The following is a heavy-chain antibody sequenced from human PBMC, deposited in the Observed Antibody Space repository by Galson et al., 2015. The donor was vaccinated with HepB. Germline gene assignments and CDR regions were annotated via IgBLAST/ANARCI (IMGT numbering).Heavy chain of an antibody. CDR2: INSDVSST. V-gene: IGHV3-74*03. CDR1: GFNFSTYW. D-gene: IGHD2-2*02. Sequence: SLRLSCAASGFNFSTYWMHWVRQAPGKGLVWVSRINSDVSSTTYADSVKGRFTISRDNAKKKLYLQMNSLRAEDTAVYYCARGDIVVVPAAIRAFDIWGQGTMVTVSS. CDR3: ARGDIVVVPAAIRAFDI. J-gene: IGHJ3*02.